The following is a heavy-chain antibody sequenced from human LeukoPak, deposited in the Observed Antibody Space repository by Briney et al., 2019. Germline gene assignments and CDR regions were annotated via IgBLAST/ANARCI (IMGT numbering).Heavy chain of an antibody. CDR1: GGSISTTNW. J-gene: IGHJ4*02. V-gene: IGHV4-4*02. Sequence: PSGTLSLTCGVSGGSISTTNWWTWVRQPPGEGLEWIGEVHLSGRTHYNPSLESRVTMSVDMSENHISLRLTSVTAADTAVYYCAREGGPYRPLDYSGQGTLVSVSS. CDR3: AREGGPYRPLDY. CDR2: VHLSGRT.